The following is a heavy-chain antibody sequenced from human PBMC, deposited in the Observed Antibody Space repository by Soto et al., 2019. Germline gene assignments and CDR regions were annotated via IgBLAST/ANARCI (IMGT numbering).Heavy chain of an antibody. D-gene: IGHD2-8*01. CDR3: ASTGVRYYYMDV. V-gene: IGHV1-46*03. J-gene: IGHJ6*03. CDR1: GYTFTSYY. Sequence: GASVKVSCKASGYTFTSYYMHWVRQAPGQGLEWMGIINPSGGSTSYAQKFQGRVTMTRDTSTSTVYMELSSLRSEDTAVYYCASTGVRYYYMDVWGRGTTVTVSS. CDR2: INPSGGST.